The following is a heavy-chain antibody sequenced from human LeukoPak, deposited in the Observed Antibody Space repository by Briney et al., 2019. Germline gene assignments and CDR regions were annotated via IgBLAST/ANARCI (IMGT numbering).Heavy chain of an antibody. CDR1: GGSISSGGYY. J-gene: IGHJ4*02. D-gene: IGHD5-24*01. CDR3: ARLRRDGYSYFDY. Sequence: PSQTLSLTCTVSGGSISSGGYYWSWIRQAPGKGLEWIGYINNSGSANYSPSLMRRVTMSVDTSKNQLFLSLTSVTAADTAVYYCARLRRDGYSYFDYWGQGSLVTVSS. V-gene: IGHV4-61*08. CDR2: INNSGSA.